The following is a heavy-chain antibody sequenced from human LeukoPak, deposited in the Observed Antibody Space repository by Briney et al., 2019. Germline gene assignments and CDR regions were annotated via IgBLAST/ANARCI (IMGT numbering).Heavy chain of an antibody. CDR2: IYPGDSDT. V-gene: IGHV5-51*01. Sequence: GESLKISCKGSGYSFSSYWIGWVRQMPGKGLEWMGIIYPGDSDTRYSPSFQGQVTISADESINTAHLQWSSLKASDTAMYYCARELYCSGGSCYHFDYWGQGTLVTVSS. D-gene: IGHD2-15*01. J-gene: IGHJ4*02. CDR3: ARELYCSGGSCYHFDY. CDR1: GYSFSSYW.